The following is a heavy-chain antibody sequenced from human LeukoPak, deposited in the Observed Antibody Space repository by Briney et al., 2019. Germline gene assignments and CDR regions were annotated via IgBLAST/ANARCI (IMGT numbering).Heavy chain of an antibody. D-gene: IGHD3-10*01. V-gene: IGHV3-21*01. CDR1: GFTFSSYS. J-gene: IGHJ4*02. Sequence: TGGSLRLSCAASGFTFSSYSMNWVRQAPGKGLEWVSSISSSSSYICYADSVKGRFTISRDNAKNSLYLQMTSLRPEDPAVYSCASPPFGELLSPFDYWGREPLVT. CDR3: ASPPFGELLSPFDY. CDR2: ISSSSSYI.